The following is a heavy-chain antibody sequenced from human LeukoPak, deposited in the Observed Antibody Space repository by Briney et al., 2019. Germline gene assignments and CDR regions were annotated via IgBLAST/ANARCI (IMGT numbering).Heavy chain of an antibody. D-gene: IGHD6-13*01. CDR1: GFTFSSYA. CDR2: ISSNGGST. J-gene: IGHJ4*02. CDR3: VGYSSSPLDY. V-gene: IGHV3-64D*06. Sequence: GGSLRLSCSASGFTFSSYAMHWVRQAPGKGLEYVSAISSNGGSTYYADSAKGRFTISRDNSKNTLYLQMSSLRAEDTAVYYCVGYSSSPLDYWGQGTLVTVSS.